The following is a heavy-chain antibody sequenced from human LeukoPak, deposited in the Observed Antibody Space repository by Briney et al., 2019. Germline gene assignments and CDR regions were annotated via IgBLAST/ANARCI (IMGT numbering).Heavy chain of an antibody. D-gene: IGHD3-10*01. J-gene: IGHJ4*02. V-gene: IGHV3-11*01. Sequence: GGSLRLSCAASGFTFSGDYMSWIRQAPGKGLEWVSYISSVGSSTAYADSVKGRFTISRDNAKNSLFLQMNSLRAEDTAVYYCAGARGAGPGAHFDYWGQGTPVIVSS. CDR1: GFTFSGDY. CDR3: AGARGAGPGAHFDY. CDR2: ISSVGSST.